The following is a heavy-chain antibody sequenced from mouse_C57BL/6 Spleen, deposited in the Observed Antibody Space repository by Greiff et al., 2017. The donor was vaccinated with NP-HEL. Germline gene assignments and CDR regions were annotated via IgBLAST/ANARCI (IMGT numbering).Heavy chain of an antibody. J-gene: IGHJ1*03. CDR1: GYTFTDYN. CDR2: TNPNNGGT. CDR3: ARIYDTYFDV. V-gene: IGHV1-18*01. D-gene: IGHD2-12*01. Sequence: EVQLQQSGPELVKPGASVKIPCKASGYTFTDYNMDWVKQSHGKSLEWIGDTNPNNGGTIYNQKFKGKATLTVDKSSSTAYMELRSLTSEDTAVYYCARIYDTYFDVWGTGTTVTVSS.